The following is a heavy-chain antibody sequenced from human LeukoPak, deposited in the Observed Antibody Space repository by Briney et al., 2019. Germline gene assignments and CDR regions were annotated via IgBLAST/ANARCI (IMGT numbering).Heavy chain of an antibody. D-gene: IGHD3-9*01. J-gene: IGHJ5*02. CDR2: IYYSGST. CDR1: GGSISSSSYY. Sequence: SETLSLTCTVSGGSISSSSYYWGWIRQPPGKGLEWIGSIYYSGSTYYNPSLKRRVTISVDTSKNQFSLKLSSVTAADTAVYYCARQVYFDWFLPLGRFDPWGQGTLVTVSS. V-gene: IGHV4-39*01. CDR3: ARQVYFDWFLPLGRFDP.